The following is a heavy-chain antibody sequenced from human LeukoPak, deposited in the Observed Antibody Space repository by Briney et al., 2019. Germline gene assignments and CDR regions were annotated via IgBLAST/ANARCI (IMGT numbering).Heavy chain of an antibody. CDR2: IIPILGIA. CDR3: ASFIVVVPAAII. J-gene: IGHJ4*02. D-gene: IGHD2-2*02. CDR1: GGTFSSYT. Sequence: SVKVSCKASGGTFSSYTISWVRQAPGQGLEWMGRIIPILGIANYAQKFQGRVTITAGKSTSTAYMELSSLRSEDTAVYYCASFIVVVPAAIIWGQGTLVTVSS. V-gene: IGHV1-69*02.